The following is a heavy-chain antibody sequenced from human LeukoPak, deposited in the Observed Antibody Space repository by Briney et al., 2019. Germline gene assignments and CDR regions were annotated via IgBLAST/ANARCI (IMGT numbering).Heavy chain of an antibody. CDR1: GFTFEDYT. CDR3: LKDLSYESSGYVFDY. CDR2: ISWDGTP. D-gene: IGHD3-22*01. J-gene: IGHJ4*02. V-gene: IGHV3-43*01. Sequence: PGGSLRLSCAASGFTFEDYTMHWVRQAPWKTLEWVSLISWDGTPYYRDSVKGRFSISRDNSKNSLYLQMDTLRSEDTAFYYCLKDLSYESSGYVFDYWGQGTLVTVSS.